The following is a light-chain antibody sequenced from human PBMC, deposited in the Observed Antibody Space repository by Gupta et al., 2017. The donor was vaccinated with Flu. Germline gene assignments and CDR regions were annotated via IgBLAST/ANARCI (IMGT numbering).Light chain of an antibody. CDR3: QQRSNWPPFT. Sequence: EIELTQSPATLSLSPGERATLSCRASQSVSSYLAWYQQKPGQAPRLLIYDASNRATGIPARFSGSGSGTDFTLTISSLEPEDFAVYYCQQRSNWPPFTFGEGTKVEIK. CDR2: DAS. V-gene: IGKV3-11*01. J-gene: IGKJ4*01. CDR1: QSVSSY.